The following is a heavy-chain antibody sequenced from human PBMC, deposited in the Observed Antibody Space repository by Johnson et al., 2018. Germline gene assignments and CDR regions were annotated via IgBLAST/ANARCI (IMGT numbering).Heavy chain of an antibody. CDR2: ISQSGATT. V-gene: IGHV3-23*04. CDR1: GFSFSHYD. CDR3: AKTSYYMDV. Sequence: VQLVQSGGGLVQPGGSLRLPCAASGFSFSHYDMSWVRQAPGKGLEWVSSISQSGATTYYADSVKGRFTITRDNSKNTLFLQMNSLRAEDTAVYYCAKTSYYMDVWGKGTTVTVSS. J-gene: IGHJ6*03.